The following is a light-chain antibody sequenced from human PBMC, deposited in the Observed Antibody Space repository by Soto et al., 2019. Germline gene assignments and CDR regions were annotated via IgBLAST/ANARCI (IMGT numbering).Light chain of an antibody. CDR1: QTLLYSSNNKHS. CDR2: WAS. V-gene: IGKV4-1*01. Sequence: DIVLTQSPDSLAVSLGEMATIDCKSSQTLLYSSNNKHSLAWYQQKPGQPPRPLLYWASTRESGVPDRFSGSGSGTDFTLTISSLQTEDVAVYYCQQYYAIPWTFGPGTKVEI. CDR3: QQYYAIPWT. J-gene: IGKJ1*01.